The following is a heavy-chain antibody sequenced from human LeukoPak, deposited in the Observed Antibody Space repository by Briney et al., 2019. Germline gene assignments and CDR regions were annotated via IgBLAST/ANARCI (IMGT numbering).Heavy chain of an antibody. Sequence: PSETLSLTCAVYGGSFSGYYWSWIRQPPGKGLEWIGEINHSGSTNYNPSLKSRVTISVDTSKNQFSLKLSSVTAADTAVYYCARTFYDSSGYANCDYWGQGTLVTVSS. CDR1: GGSFSGYY. D-gene: IGHD3-22*01. V-gene: IGHV4-34*01. CDR2: INHSGST. J-gene: IGHJ4*02. CDR3: ARTFYDSSGYANCDY.